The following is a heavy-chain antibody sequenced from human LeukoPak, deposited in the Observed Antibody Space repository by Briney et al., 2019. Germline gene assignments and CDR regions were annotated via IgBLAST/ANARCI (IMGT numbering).Heavy chain of an antibody. V-gene: IGHV1-2*02. CDR3: ARDPAEWLVRTWVAFDI. Sequence: GASVKVSCKASGYTFTGYYMHWVRQAPGQGLEWMGWINPSSGGTNYAQKFQGRVTMTRDTSISTAYMELSRLRSDDTAVYYCARDPAEWLVRTWVAFDIWGQGTMVTVSS. CDR1: GYTFTGYY. D-gene: IGHD6-19*01. CDR2: INPSSGGT. J-gene: IGHJ3*02.